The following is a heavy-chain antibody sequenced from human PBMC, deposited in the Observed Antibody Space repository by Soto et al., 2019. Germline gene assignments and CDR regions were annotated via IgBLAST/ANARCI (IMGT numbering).Heavy chain of an antibody. CDR3: ARHRFTSASDYFDS. Sequence: ASVKVSCKASGYTCTEYNLHWVRQAPGQGPEWMGSINPRNGDTDFAQKFQPRVTMTRDTSITTAYMEVFRLTSHDTAVYYCARHRFTSASDYFDSWGQGTLVTVSS. CDR1: GYTCTEYN. CDR2: INPRNGDT. J-gene: IGHJ4*02. V-gene: IGHV1-2*02. D-gene: IGHD3-16*02.